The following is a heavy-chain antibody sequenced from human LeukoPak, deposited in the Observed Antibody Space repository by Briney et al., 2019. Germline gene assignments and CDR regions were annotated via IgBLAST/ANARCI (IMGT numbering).Heavy chain of an antibody. CDR3: ARDLRGDPVRGVIRY. Sequence: GGSLRLSCAASGFTFSSYGMHWVRQAPGKGLEWVAFIRYDGSNKYYADSVKGRFTISRDNSKNTLYLQMNSLRAEDTAVYYCARDLRGDPVRGVIRYWGQGTLVTVSS. D-gene: IGHD3-10*01. CDR1: GFTFSSYG. CDR2: IRYDGSNK. J-gene: IGHJ4*02. V-gene: IGHV3-30*02.